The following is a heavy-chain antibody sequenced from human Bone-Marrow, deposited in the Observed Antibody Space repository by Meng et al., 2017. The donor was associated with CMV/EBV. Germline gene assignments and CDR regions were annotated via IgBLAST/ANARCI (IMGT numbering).Heavy chain of an antibody. V-gene: IGHV3-43*01. J-gene: IGHJ3*02. CDR3: AKGDFIAVAAKGAFDI. CDR1: GFTFDDYT. CDR2: ISWDGGST. Sequence: GESLKISCAASGFTFDDYTMHWVRQAPGKGLEWVSLISWDGGSTYYADSVKGRFTISRDNSKNSLYLQMNSLRTEDTALYYCAKGDFIAVAAKGAFDIWGQGKRVTGSS. D-gene: IGHD6-19*01.